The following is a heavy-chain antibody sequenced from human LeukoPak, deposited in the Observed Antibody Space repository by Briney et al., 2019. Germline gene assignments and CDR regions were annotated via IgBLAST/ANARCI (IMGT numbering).Heavy chain of an antibody. CDR3: ARDIRGAARPGYFQH. V-gene: IGHV4-30-2*01. J-gene: IGHJ1*01. CDR2: IYHSGST. Sequence: SETLSLTCTVSGGSISSGGYYWSWIRQPPGKGLEWIGYIYHSGSTYYNPSLKSRVTISVDRSKNQFSLKLSSVTAADTAVYYCARDIRGAARPGYFQHWGQGTLVTVSS. CDR1: GGSISSGGYY. D-gene: IGHD6-6*01.